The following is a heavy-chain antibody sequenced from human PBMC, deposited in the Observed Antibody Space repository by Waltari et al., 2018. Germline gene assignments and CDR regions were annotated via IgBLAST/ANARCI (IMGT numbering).Heavy chain of an antibody. V-gene: IGHV3-33*06. D-gene: IGHD3-10*01. CDR1: GFTFSSYG. Sequence: QVQLVESGGGVVQPGRSLRLSCAASGFTFSSYGMHWVRQAPGKGLEWVAVIWYDGSNKYDADSVKGRFTISRDNSKNTLYLQMNSLRAEDTAVYYCAKGAGFGDRYDAFDIWGQGTMVTVSS. J-gene: IGHJ3*02. CDR2: IWYDGSNK. CDR3: AKGAGFGDRYDAFDI.